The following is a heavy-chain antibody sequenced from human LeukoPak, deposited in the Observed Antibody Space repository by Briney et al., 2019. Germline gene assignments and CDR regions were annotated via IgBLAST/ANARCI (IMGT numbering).Heavy chain of an antibody. J-gene: IGHJ3*02. Sequence: ASVRVSCKTSGYTFTGYYIQWVRQAPGQGLEWMGWINPYSGGASYVQKFQGRVTMTSDTSISTAYMELSSLRSDDTAVYYCARDSRNYYDSRGGGDEAFDIWGQGTMVTVSS. CDR2: INPYSGGA. CDR1: GYTFTGYY. CDR3: ARDSRNYYDSRGGGDEAFDI. D-gene: IGHD3-22*01. V-gene: IGHV1-2*02.